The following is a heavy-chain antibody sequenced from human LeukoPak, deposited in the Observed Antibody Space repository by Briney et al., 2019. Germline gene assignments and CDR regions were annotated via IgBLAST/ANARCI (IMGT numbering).Heavy chain of an antibody. D-gene: IGHD3-3*01. J-gene: IGHJ4*02. Sequence: ASVKVSCKASGYTFTGYYMHWVRQAPGQGLEWMGWINPNSGGTNYAQKFQGRVTMTRDTSISTAYMELSRLRSDDTAVYYCARGRFLEWPPPDYWGQGTLVTVSS. CDR2: INPNSGGT. CDR1: GYTFTGYY. V-gene: IGHV1-2*02. CDR3: ARGRFLEWPPPDY.